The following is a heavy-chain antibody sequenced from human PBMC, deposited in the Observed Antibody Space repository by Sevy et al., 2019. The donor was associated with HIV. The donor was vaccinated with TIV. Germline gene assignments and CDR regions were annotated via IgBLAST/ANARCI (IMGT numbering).Heavy chain of an antibody. CDR2: MYSSGST. V-gene: IGHV4-59*01. D-gene: IGHD1-1*01. Sequence: SETLSLTCTVSGGSLNNYFWRWLRQPPGKGLEWIGYMYSSGSTNYNPSLKSRVTISVDTSKNQFSLKVRSVTAADTAVYYWSRESIGATGDFDYWGQGTLVTVSS. CDR3: SRESIGATGDFDY. J-gene: IGHJ4*02. CDR1: GGSLNNYF.